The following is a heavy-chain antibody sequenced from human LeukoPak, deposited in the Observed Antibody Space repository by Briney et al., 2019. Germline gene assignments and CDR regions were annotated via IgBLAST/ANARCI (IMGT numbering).Heavy chain of an antibody. CDR2: IYYSGST. V-gene: IGHV4-59*01. D-gene: IGHD1-7*01. CDR3: ARGELLDAFDI. Sequence: PSETLSLTCTVSGGSISSYYWSWIRQPPGKGLEWIGYIYYSGSTNYNPPLKSRVTISVDTSKNQFSLKLSSVTAADTAVYYCARGELLDAFDIWGQGTMVTVSS. J-gene: IGHJ3*02. CDR1: GGSISSYY.